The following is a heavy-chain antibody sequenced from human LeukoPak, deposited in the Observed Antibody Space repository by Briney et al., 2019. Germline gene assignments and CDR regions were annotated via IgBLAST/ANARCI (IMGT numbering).Heavy chain of an antibody. J-gene: IGHJ3*02. D-gene: IGHD1-26*01. Sequence: SETLSLTCTVSGGSISSGSYYWGWTRQPPGKGLEWIGSIYYSGSTYYNPSLKSRVTISVDASKNQFSLKLSSVTAADTAVYYCASTVGATYLIWGQGTMVTVSS. CDR3: ASTVGATYLI. CDR1: GGSISSGSYY. CDR2: IYYSGST. V-gene: IGHV4-39*07.